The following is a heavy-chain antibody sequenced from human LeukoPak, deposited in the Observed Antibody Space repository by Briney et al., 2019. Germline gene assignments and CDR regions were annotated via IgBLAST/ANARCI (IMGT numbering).Heavy chain of an antibody. Sequence: ASAKVSCKASGYTFTTYDINWVRQATGQGLEWMGWMNPNSGNTGYAQKLQGRVTMTRNTSISTAYMELSSLRSEDTAVYYCARGRGSGHKENWFDPWGQGTLVPVSS. CDR2: MNPNSGNT. CDR1: GYTFTTYD. CDR3: ARGRGSGHKENWFDP. V-gene: IGHV1-8*01. J-gene: IGHJ5*02. D-gene: IGHD6-19*01.